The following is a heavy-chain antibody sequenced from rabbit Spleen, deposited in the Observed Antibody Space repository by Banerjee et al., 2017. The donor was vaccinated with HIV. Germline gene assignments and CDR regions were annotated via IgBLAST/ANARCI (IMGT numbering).Heavy chain of an antibody. CDR2: IYIASDSI. D-gene: IGHD1-1*01. CDR3: SRDTSSSFSSCGMGL. J-gene: IGHJ6*01. Sequence: QSLEESGGDLVKPGASLTLTCIASGFSFSCNYFMCWVRQAPGKGLEWIACIYIASDSIHYATWARGRFSISKTSSTTVTLQMTSLTAADTATYFCSRDTSSSFSSCGMGLWGQGTLVTVS. V-gene: IGHV1S40*01. CDR1: GFSFSCNYF.